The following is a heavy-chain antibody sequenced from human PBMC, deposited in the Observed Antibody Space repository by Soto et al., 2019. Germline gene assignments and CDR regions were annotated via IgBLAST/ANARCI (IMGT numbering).Heavy chain of an antibody. CDR1: GYTFTSYG. CDR2: ISAYNGNT. J-gene: IGHJ6*04. Sequence: ASVKVSCKASGYTFTSYGISWVRQAPGQGLEWMGWISAYNGNTNYAQKLQGRVTMTTDTSTSTAYMELRSLRSDDTAVYYCARSRNVDTAMVPSYSTHVCCTRPSVSLAS. V-gene: IGHV1-18*01. CDR3: ARSRNVDTAMVPSYSTHV. D-gene: IGHD5-18*01.